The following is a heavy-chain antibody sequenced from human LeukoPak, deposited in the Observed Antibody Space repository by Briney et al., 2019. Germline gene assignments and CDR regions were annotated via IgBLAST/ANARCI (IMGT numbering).Heavy chain of an antibody. CDR3: ARWGRVAATGTGYYYYAMDV. V-gene: IGHV4-59*08. CDR1: ADSISSYY. Sequence: SETLSLTCTVSADSISSYYWSWIRQPPGKGLEWIGYIYYSGSTDYNPSLKSRVTISVDTSNNQFSLNLSSVTAADTAVYYCARWGRVAATGTGYYYYAMDVWXXXTTVTVSS. D-gene: IGHD6-13*01. J-gene: IGHJ6*01. CDR2: IYYSGST.